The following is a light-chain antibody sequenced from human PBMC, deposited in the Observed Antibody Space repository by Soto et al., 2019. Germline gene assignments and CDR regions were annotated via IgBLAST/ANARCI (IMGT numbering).Light chain of an antibody. CDR1: SSNIGNNY. J-gene: IGLJ2*01. Sequence: QSVLTQPPSVSAAPGQKVTISCSGSSSNIGNNYVSWYQQLPGTAPKLLIYDNNKRPSGIPDRFSGSKSGTSATLGIAGLQTGDEADYYCGTWDGSLSAGVFGGETKLTVL. V-gene: IGLV1-51*01. CDR2: DNN. CDR3: GTWDGSLSAGV.